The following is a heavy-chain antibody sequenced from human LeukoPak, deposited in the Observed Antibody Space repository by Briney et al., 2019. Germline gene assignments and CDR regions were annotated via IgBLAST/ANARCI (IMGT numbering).Heavy chain of an antibody. CDR3: ARSALEMATILAFDI. D-gene: IGHD5-24*01. V-gene: IGHV1-69*13. CDR2: IIPIFGTA. Sequence: SVKVSCKASGGTFSSYAISWVRQAPGQGLEWMGGIIPIFGTANYAQKFQGRVTITADESTSTAYMELSSPRSEDTAVYYCARSALEMATILAFDIWGQGTMVTVSS. CDR1: GGTFSSYA. J-gene: IGHJ3*02.